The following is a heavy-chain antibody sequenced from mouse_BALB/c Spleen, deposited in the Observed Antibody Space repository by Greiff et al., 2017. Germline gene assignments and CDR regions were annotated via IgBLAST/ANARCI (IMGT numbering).Heavy chain of an antibody. CDR1: GYSFTSYY. CDR2: IDPFNGGT. Sequence: VQLKQSGPELMKPGASVKISCKASGYSFTSYYMHWVKQSHGKSLEWIGYIDPFNGGTSYNQKFKGKATLTVDKSSSTAYMHLSSLTSEDSAVYYCARDYYGSSGYWGQGTTLTVSS. CDR3: ARDYYGSSGY. J-gene: IGHJ2*01. V-gene: IGHV1S135*01. D-gene: IGHD1-1*01.